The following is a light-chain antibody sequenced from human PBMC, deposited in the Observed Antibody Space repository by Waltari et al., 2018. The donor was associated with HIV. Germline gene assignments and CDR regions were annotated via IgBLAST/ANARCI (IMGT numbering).Light chain of an antibody. CDR2: STN. J-gene: IGLJ2*01. Sequence: QPVLPQPPSASGTPGQNVTRSCSGNTPNIGTNIVNWYQQFPGAAPKLLNDSTNQRPSGVPARFSASKSATSASLAIGGLQSEDEADYFCTAWDDTLNGLFGGGTKLTVL. CDR3: TAWDDTLNGL. V-gene: IGLV1-44*01. CDR1: TPNIGTNI.